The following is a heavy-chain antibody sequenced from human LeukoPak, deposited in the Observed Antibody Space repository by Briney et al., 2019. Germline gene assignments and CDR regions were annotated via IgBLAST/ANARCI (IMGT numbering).Heavy chain of an antibody. CDR2: MNPNSGNT. V-gene: IGHV1-8*01. CDR3: ARTMRVFWSGYYVLPDY. CDR1: GHTFTSYD. D-gene: IGHD3-3*01. J-gene: IGHJ4*02. Sequence: ASVKVSCKASGHTFTSYDINWVRQATGQGLEWMGWMNPNSGNTGYAQKFQGRVTMTRNTSISTAYMELSSLRSEDTAVYYCARTMRVFWSGYYVLPDYWGQGTLVTVSS.